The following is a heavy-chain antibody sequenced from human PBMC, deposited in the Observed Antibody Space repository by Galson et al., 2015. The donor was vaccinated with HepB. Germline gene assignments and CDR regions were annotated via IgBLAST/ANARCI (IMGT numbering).Heavy chain of an antibody. Sequence: SLRLSCAASGFTFHMYAMSWVRQAPGKGLEWISNINGGGAGIEYADSVKGRFTISRDNSKNTLYLQLNNLRAEDTAIYYCANNRCTGGSGYVWVGMDVWGKGTTVVVSS. V-gene: IGHV3-23*01. D-gene: IGHD3-22*01. CDR2: INGGGAGI. J-gene: IGHJ6*04. CDR1: GFTFHMYA. CDR3: ANNRCTGGSGYVWVGMDV.